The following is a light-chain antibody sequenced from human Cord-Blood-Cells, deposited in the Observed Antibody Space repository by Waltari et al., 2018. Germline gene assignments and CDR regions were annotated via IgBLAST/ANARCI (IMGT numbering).Light chain of an antibody. J-gene: IGLJ1*01. CDR1: ALPTKY. CDR2: EDS. Sequence: SYELTQPPSVSVSPGPTARITCSGDALPTKYAYWYQQKSGQAPVLVIYEDSKRPSGIPERFSGSSSGTMATLTISGAQVEDEADYYCYSTDSSGNLYVFGTGTKVTVL. CDR3: YSTDSSGNLYV. V-gene: IGLV3-10*01.